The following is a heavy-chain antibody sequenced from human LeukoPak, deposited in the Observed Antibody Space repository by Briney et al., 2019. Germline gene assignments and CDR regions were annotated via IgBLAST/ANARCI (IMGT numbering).Heavy chain of an antibody. CDR1: GFTFSSYG. CDR3: AKDRTRSFVY. J-gene: IGHJ4*02. CDR2: ISYDGSNK. Sequence: QPGRSLRLSCAASGFTFSSYGMHWVRQAPGKGLEWVAVISYDGSNKYYADSVKGRFTISRDNSKNTLYLQMNSLRAEDTAVYYCAKDRTRSFVYWGQGTLVTVSS. V-gene: IGHV3-30*18. D-gene: IGHD1-7*01.